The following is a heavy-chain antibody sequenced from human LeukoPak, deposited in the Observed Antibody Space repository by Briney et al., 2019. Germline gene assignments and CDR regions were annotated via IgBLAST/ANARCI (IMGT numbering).Heavy chain of an antibody. V-gene: IGHV1-2*02. J-gene: IGHJ3*02. CDR1: GYTFTGYY. Sequence: ASVKVSCKASGYTFTGYYMHWVRQAPGQGLEWMGWINPNSGGTDYAQKFQGRVTMTRDTSISTAYMELSRLRPDDTAVYYCARVPRYCSSTSCPGGAFDIWGQGTMVTVSS. CDR3: ARVPRYCSSTSCPGGAFDI. CDR2: INPNSGGT. D-gene: IGHD2-2*01.